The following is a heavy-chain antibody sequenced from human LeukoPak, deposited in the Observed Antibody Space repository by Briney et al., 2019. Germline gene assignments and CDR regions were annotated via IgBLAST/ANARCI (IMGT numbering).Heavy chain of an antibody. D-gene: IGHD2-8*01. Sequence: PGGSLRLSWAASGFTFSSYAMSWVRQAPGKGLEWVSAISGSGGSTYYADSVKGRFTISRDNSKNTLYLQMNSLRAEDTAVYYCAKDVGYCTDGVCFDGNAFDVWGQGTMVTVSS. J-gene: IGHJ3*01. V-gene: IGHV3-23*01. CDR1: GFTFSSYA. CDR3: AKDVGYCTDGVCFDGNAFDV. CDR2: ISGSGGST.